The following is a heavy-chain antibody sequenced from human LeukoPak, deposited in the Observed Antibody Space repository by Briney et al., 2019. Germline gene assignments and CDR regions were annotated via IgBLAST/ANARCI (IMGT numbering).Heavy chain of an antibody. CDR1: GFTFSSYA. J-gene: IGHJ4*02. CDR3: AKDWQIVGA. Sequence: GGSLRLSCAASGFTFSSYAMTWVRQAPGKGLEWVSVISESDGRTFYADSVKGRFTISRDNSKNTLYLQMNSLRAEDTAVYYCAKDWQIVGAWGQGTLVTVSS. D-gene: IGHD1-26*01. V-gene: IGHV3-23*01. CDR2: ISESDGRT.